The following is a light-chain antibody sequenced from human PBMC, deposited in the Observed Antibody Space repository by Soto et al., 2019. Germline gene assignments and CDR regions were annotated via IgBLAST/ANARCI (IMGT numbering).Light chain of an antibody. CDR3: QSYDISLSGFV. J-gene: IGLJ1*01. Sequence: QAVVTQPPSVSGAPGQRVTISCTGSSSNIGAGYDVHYYQQLPGRAPKLLIYGNNNRPSGVPDRFSGSKSGTSASLAITGLRADDEADYYCQSYDISLSGFVFGTGTKVTVL. V-gene: IGLV1-40*01. CDR2: GNN. CDR1: SSNIGAGYD.